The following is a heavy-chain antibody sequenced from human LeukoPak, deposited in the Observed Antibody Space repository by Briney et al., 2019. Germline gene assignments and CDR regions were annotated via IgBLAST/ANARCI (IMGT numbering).Heavy chain of an antibody. D-gene: IGHD2/OR15-2a*01. J-gene: IGHJ5*02. CDR2: INPNSSGT. CDR1: GYTFTGYY. V-gene: IGHV1-2*02. CDR3: ARTTTHNFYYVWFDP. Sequence: GASVKVSCKASGYTFTGYYMHWVRQAPGQGLEWMGWINPNSSGTNYAQKFQGRVTMTRDTSISTAYMELSGLRSDDTAVYYCARTTTHNFYYVWFDPWGQGALVTVSS.